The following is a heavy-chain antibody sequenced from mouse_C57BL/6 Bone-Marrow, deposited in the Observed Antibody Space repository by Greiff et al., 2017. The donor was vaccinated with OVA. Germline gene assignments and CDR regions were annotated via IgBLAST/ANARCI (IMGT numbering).Heavy chain of an antibody. Sequence: SGPELARPWASVKISCQAFYTFSRRVHFAIRDTNYWMQWVKQRPGQGLEWIGAIYPGNGDTSYNQKFKGKATLTADKSSSTAYMQLSSLTSEESAVYYCAWGYDSRHWYIDVWGTGTTVTVSS. V-gene: IGHV1-87*01. CDR2: GQGLEWIG. J-gene: IGHJ1*03. CDR1: YTFSRRVH. D-gene: IGHD1-1*01. CDR3: SEESAVYYCAWGYDSRHWYIDV.